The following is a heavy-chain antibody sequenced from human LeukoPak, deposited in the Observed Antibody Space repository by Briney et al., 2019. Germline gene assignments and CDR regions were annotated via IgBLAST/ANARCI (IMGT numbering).Heavy chain of an antibody. D-gene: IGHD5-18*01. J-gene: IGHJ5*02. Sequence: ASVTVSCKASGYTFTSYDINWVRQATGQGLEWMGWMNPNSGNTGYAQKFQGRVTMTRNTSISTAYMELSSLRSEDTAVYYCARGVDTATYNWFDPWGQGTLVTVSS. CDR2: MNPNSGNT. CDR3: ARGVDTATYNWFDP. CDR1: GYTFTSYD. V-gene: IGHV1-8*01.